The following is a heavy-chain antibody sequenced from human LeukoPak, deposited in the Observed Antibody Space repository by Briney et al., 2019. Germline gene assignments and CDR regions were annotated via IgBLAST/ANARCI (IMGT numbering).Heavy chain of an antibody. D-gene: IGHD1-1*01. V-gene: IGHV3-20*04. CDR3: ARWNGAGYYYYYYMDV. CDR1: GFTFDDYG. CDR2: INWDGGSR. J-gene: IGHJ6*03. Sequence: GGALRLSCAASGFTFDDYGMGWVRRAPGKGLEWVSGINWDGGSRGYADSVKGRFNISRDNAKNSLYLQMHSLRAEDTALYYCARWNGAGYYYYYYMDVWGKGTTVTVSS.